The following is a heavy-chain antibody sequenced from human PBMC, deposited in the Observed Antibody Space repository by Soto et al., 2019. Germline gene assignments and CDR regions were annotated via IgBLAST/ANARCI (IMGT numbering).Heavy chain of an antibody. CDR2: IIPIFGTA. J-gene: IGHJ5*02. CDR1: GGTFSSYA. Sequence: SVKVSCKASGGTFSSYAISWVRQAPGQGLEWMGGIIPIFGTANYAQKLQGRVTITTDTSTSTAYMELRSLRSDDTAVYYCARDRSSSWTWWFDPWGQGTLVTVSS. V-gene: IGHV1-69*05. D-gene: IGHD6-13*01. CDR3: ARDRSSSWTWWFDP.